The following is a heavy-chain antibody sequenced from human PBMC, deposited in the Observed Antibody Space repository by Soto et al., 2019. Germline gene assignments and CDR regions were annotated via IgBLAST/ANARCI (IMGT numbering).Heavy chain of an antibody. CDR1: GFTFSNYA. CDR2: ISGSGDNT. D-gene: IGHD6-6*01. Sequence: EVQLLESGGGLVQLGGSLRLSCAASGFTFSNYAMTWVRQAPGKGLEWVSTISGSGDNTYYADSVRGRFTISRDNSKNTLYLQMNSLRADDTAVYYCAKRPLAARHTDYWGQGTLVTVSS. J-gene: IGHJ4*02. V-gene: IGHV3-23*01. CDR3: AKRPLAARHTDY.